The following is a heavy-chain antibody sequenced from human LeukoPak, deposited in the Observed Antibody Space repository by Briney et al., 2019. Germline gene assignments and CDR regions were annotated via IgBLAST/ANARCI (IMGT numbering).Heavy chain of an antibody. CDR1: GFTFSGYA. CDR3: ARDLRNYFDY. Sequence: GGSLRLSCAASGFTFSGYAMHWVRQAPGKGLEWVAVISYDGSNKYYADSVKGRFTISRDNSKNTLYLQMNSLRAEDTAVYYCARDLRNYFDYWGQGTLVTVSS. D-gene: IGHD4-17*01. V-gene: IGHV3-30-3*01. CDR2: ISYDGSNK. J-gene: IGHJ4*02.